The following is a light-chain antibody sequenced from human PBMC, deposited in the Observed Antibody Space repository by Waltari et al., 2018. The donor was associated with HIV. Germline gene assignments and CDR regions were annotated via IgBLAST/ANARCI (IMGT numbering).Light chain of an antibody. CDR3: QQYTNRPPRT. J-gene: IGKJ1*01. V-gene: IGKV3-15*01. CDR1: QSVSSN. CDR2: GAS. Sequence: EIVLTQSPATLSLSPGERATLSCRASQSVSSNLAWYQQKPGQAPRLLIYGASTRATGVPARFSGSGSGTEFTLIISSLQSEDFAVYYCQQYTNRPPRTFGQGTKVEVK.